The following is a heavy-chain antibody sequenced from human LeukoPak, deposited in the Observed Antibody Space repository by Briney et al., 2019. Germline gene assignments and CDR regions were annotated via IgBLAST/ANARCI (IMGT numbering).Heavy chain of an antibody. Sequence: GGSLRLSCAASGFTFSSYEMNWVRQAPGKGLEWVSYISSSGSTIYYADSVKGRLTISRDNAKNSLYLQMNSLRAEDTAVYYCARDLGSGSYGSTGMDVWGQGATVTVSS. V-gene: IGHV3-48*03. CDR3: ARDLGSGSYGSTGMDV. D-gene: IGHD1-26*01. CDR2: ISSSGSTI. J-gene: IGHJ6*02. CDR1: GFTFSSYE.